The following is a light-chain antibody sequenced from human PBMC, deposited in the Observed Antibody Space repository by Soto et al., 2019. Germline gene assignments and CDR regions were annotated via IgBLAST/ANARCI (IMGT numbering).Light chain of an antibody. CDR3: QTWGTGIVV. V-gene: IGLV4-69*01. CDR1: SGHSSYA. CDR2: LNSDGSH. Sequence: QLVLTQSPSASASLGASVKLTCTLSSGHSSYAIAWHQQQLEKGPRYLMKLNSDGSHSKGDGIPDRFSGSSSGAERYLTISSLQSKDEADYYCQTWGTGIVVFGGGTKLTVL. J-gene: IGLJ2*01.